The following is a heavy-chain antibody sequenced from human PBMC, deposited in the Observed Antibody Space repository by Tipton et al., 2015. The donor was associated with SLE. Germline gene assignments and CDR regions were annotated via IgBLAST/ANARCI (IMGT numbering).Heavy chain of an antibody. CDR3: AKEQYSSGWYDGMDV. V-gene: IGHV3-33*03. J-gene: IGHJ6*02. Sequence: SLRLSCAASGFTFSSYGMHWVRQAPGKGLEWVAVLWYDGSNKYYADSVKGRFTISRDNSKKSLYLQMNSLRAEDTALYYCAKEQYSSGWYDGMDVWGQGTTVTVSS. D-gene: IGHD6-19*01. CDR2: LWYDGSNK. CDR1: GFTFSSYG.